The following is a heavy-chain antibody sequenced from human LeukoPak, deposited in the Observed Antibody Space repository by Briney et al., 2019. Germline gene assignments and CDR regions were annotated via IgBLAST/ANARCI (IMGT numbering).Heavy chain of an antibody. Sequence: SETLSLTCAVYGGSFSDYYWSWIRQPPGKGLEWIGEINHSGSTNCNPSLKSRVTISVDTSKNQFSLKLSSVTAAGTAVYYCARVTVETTLDYWGQGTLVTVSS. CDR2: INHSGST. CDR1: GGSFSDYY. J-gene: IGHJ4*02. V-gene: IGHV4-34*01. D-gene: IGHD4-17*01. CDR3: ARVTVETTLDY.